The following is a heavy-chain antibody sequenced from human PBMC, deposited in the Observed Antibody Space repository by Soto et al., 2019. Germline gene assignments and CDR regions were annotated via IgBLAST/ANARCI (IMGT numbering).Heavy chain of an antibody. CDR1: GFTFTSSA. Sequence: PPASVKVSCKASGFTFTSSAVQWVRQARGQRLEWIGWIVVGSGNTNYAQKFQERVTNTRDMSTSTAYMELSSLRSEDTAVYYCAADPAEGITMIYWGQGTLVTVS. D-gene: IGHD3-22*01. V-gene: IGHV1-58*01. CDR2: IVVGSGNT. J-gene: IGHJ4*02. CDR3: AADPAEGITMIY.